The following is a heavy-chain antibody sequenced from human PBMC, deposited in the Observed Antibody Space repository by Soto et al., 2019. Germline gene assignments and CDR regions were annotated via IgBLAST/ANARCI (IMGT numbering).Heavy chain of an antibody. V-gene: IGHV1-2*04. CDR1: GYSFTDYH. Sequence: GASVKVSCKASGYSFTDYHIHWVRQAPGQGLEWLGRINPKSGGTSTAQKFQGWVTMTTDTSISTASMELTRLTSDDTAIYYCARGDSTDCSNGVCSFFYNHDIAVGGR. CDR2: INPKSGGT. J-gene: IGHJ2*01. CDR3: ARGDSTDCSNGVCSFFYNHDIAV. D-gene: IGHD2-8*01.